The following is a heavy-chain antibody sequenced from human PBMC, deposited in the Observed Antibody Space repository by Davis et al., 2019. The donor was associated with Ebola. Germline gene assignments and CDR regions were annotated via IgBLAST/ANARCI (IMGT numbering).Heavy chain of an antibody. CDR2: MNPNSGNT. Sequence: ASVKVSCKASGYTFTSYDINWVRQATGQGLEWMGWMNPNSGNTGYAQKFQGRVTITADKSTSTAYMELSSLRSEDTAVYYCARGEASWNYDYYYGMDVWGQGTTVTVSS. D-gene: IGHD1-1*01. CDR3: ARGEASWNYDYYYGMDV. CDR1: GYTFTSYD. V-gene: IGHV1-8*01. J-gene: IGHJ6*02.